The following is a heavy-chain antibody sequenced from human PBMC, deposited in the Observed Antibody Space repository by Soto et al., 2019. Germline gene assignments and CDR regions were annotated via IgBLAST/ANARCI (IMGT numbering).Heavy chain of an antibody. Sequence: PVGSLRLSCIASGFTFSNYAMSWVRQAPGKGLEWVSTISDNGANTFIGDSMKDHFDISRDNSKNTVFLHLSTVRAEDTAIYYCARAIGADFFDYWGQGTPVTV. J-gene: IGHJ4*02. CDR1: GFTFSNYA. CDR3: ARAIGADFFDY. D-gene: IGHD6-25*01. CDR2: ISDNGANT. V-gene: IGHV3-23*01.